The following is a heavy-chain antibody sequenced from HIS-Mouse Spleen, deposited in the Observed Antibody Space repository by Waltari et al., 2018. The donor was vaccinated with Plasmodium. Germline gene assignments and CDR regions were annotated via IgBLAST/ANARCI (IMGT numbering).Heavy chain of an antibody. D-gene: IGHD1-26*01. J-gene: IGHJ4*02. CDR2: IYYSGRT. CDR3: ARRGGSYYYFDY. CDR1: GGSISSSSYY. Sequence: QLQLQESGPGLVKPSETLSLTCTVSGGSISSSSYYWGWIRQPPGKGQEWIGSIYYSGRTYYNRSLKSRVTISVDTSKNQFSQKLSSVTAADTAVYYCARRGGSYYYFDYWGQGTLVTVSS. V-gene: IGHV4-39*01.